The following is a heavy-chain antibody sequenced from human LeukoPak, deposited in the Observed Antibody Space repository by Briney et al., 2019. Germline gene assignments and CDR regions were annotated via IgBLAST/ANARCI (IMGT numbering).Heavy chain of an antibody. D-gene: IGHD3-16*01. CDR2: IYNIVST. V-gene: IGHV4-38-2*01. CDR1: GYSISSGDY. J-gene: IGHJ4*02. CDR3: ARNRSEPLGNGGSFDY. Sequence: SETLSLTCAVSGYSISSGDYWGWIRQPPGKGLEWIGSIYNIVSTYYNPSLKGRVTISVDTSKRQFSLTLSSVTAADTAVYYCARNRSEPLGNGGSFDYWGQGTLVTVSS.